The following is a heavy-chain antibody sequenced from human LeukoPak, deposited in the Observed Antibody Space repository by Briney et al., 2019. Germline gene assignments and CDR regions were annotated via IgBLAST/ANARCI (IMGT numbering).Heavy chain of an antibody. J-gene: IGHJ4*02. Sequence: SVKVSCKASGGTFSSYAIRWVRQAPGEGLEWMGGIIPIFGTANYAQKFQGRVTITADKSTSTAYMELSSLRSEDTAVYYCARGNYHDSSGYYFFDYWGQGTLVTVSS. V-gene: IGHV1-69*06. CDR2: IIPIFGTA. D-gene: IGHD3-22*01. CDR3: ARGNYHDSSGYYFFDY. CDR1: GGTFSSYA.